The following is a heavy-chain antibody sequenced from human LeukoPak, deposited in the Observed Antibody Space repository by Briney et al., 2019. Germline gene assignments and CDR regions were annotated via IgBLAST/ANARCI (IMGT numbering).Heavy chain of an antibody. V-gene: IGHV3-48*01. CDR1: GFTFSSYS. D-gene: IGHD5-18*01. CDR3: ASMLGYRQDGWFDP. J-gene: IGHJ5*02. Sequence: QTGGSLRLSCAASGFTFSSYSMNWVRQAPGKGLEWVSYISSSSSTIYYADSVKGRFTISRDNAKNSLYLQMNSLRAEDTAVYYCASMLGYRQDGWFDPWGQGTLVTVSS. CDR2: ISSSSSTI.